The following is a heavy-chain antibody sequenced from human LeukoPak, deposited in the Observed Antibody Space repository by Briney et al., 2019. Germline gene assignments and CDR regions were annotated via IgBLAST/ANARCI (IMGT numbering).Heavy chain of an antibody. J-gene: IGHJ1*01. Sequence: PSETLSLTCAVYGGSFSGYYWSWIRQPPGKGLEWLGEVDHSGSTNYNPSLKSRVTISVDTSKNQFSMNMRSVTAADTAVYYCARRCRDVLMITFGGVKSAYFQHWGQGILVTVSS. D-gene: IGHD3-16*01. CDR3: ARRCRDVLMITFGGVKSAYFQH. CDR1: GGSFSGYY. V-gene: IGHV4-34*01. CDR2: VDHSGST.